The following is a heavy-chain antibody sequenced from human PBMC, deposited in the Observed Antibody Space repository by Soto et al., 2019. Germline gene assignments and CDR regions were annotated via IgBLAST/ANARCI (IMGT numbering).Heavy chain of an antibody. CDR1: GGSISSYY. D-gene: IGHD3-9*01. J-gene: IGHJ2*01. CDR3: ARDVIRGRRYFDWFNYPDEYWYFDL. V-gene: IGHV4-4*07. Sequence: QVQLQESGPGLGKPSETLSLTCTVSGGSISSYYWRWIRQPAGKGLEWSGRIYTSGSTNYNPSLKGRVTMSVDTSKNQFSLKLSSVTAADTAVYYCARDVIRGRRYFDWFNYPDEYWYFDLWGRGTLVTVSS. CDR2: IYTSGST.